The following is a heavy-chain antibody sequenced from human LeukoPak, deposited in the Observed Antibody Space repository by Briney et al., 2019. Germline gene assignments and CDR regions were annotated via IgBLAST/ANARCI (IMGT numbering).Heavy chain of an antibody. D-gene: IGHD5-24*01. Sequence: SETLSLTCTVSGGSISSYYWSWIRQPPGKGLEWIGYIYYSGSTYYNPSLKSRVTISVDTSKNQFSLKLSSVTAADTAVYYCARGYNFNPWGQGTLVTVSS. V-gene: IGHV4-59*12. CDR3: ARGYNFNP. CDR1: GGSISSYY. CDR2: IYYSGST. J-gene: IGHJ5*02.